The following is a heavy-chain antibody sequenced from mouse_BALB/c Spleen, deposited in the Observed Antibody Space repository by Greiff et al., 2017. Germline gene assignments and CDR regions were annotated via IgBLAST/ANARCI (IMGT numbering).Heavy chain of an antibody. V-gene: IGHV5-4*02. J-gene: IGHJ4*01. Sequence: EVMLVESGGGLVKPGGSLKLSCAASGFTFSDYYMYWVRQTPEKRLEWVATISDGGSYTYYPDSVKGRFTISRDNAKNNLYLQMSSLKSEDTAMYYCARDGDYYGSSPGYNYWGQGTSVTVSS. D-gene: IGHD1-1*01. CDR1: GFTFSDYY. CDR3: ARDGDYYGSSPGYNY. CDR2: ISDGGSYT.